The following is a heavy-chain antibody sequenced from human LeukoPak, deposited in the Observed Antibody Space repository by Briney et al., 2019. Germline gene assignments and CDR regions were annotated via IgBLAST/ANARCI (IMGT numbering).Heavy chain of an antibody. CDR2: MSGSGGSI. V-gene: IGHV3-23*01. D-gene: IGHD2-2*01. J-gene: IGHJ5*02. Sequence: GGSLRLPCAASGFTFSIYVMSWVRQAPGKGLEWVSGMSGSGGSIYYADSVKGRFTISRDNSKNTLYLQMNSLRAEDTAVYYCAIGSIVVVPAAKRFGPWGQGTLVTVSS. CDR3: AIGSIVVVPAAKRFGP. CDR1: GFTFSIYV.